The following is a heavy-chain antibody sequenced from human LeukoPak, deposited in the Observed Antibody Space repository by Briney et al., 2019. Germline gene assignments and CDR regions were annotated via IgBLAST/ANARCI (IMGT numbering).Heavy chain of an antibody. CDR2: IKIKIDGGTT. J-gene: IGHJ4*02. CDR3: TTEGNSYPRGDY. V-gene: IGHV3-15*01. Sequence: GGSLRLSCAASGFTFSHAWMTWVRQAPGKGLEWVGRIKIKIDGGTTVYAAPVKGRFTISRDDSKNTLYLQMNSLKTEDTAVYYCTTEGNSYPRGDYWGQGTLVTVSS. CDR1: GFTFSHAW. D-gene: IGHD5-18*01.